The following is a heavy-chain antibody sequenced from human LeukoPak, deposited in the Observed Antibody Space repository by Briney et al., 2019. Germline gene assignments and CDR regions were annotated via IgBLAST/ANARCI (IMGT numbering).Heavy chain of an antibody. V-gene: IGHV4-59*08. CDR2: IYYNGYT. Sequence: PSETLSLTCNVSGDSVSSVYWSWIRQPPGKGLGWIGYIYYNGYTDYNPSLKSRVTISVDTSKNQLSLHMSSVTASDSAIYYCARHRRNLNEDRFREGEPNFDYWGQGTLVTVSS. D-gene: IGHD1-14*01. CDR3: ARHRRNLNEDRFREGEPNFDY. CDR1: GDSVSSVY. J-gene: IGHJ4*02.